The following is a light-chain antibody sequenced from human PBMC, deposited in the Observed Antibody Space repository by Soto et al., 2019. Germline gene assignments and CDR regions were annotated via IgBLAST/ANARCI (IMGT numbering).Light chain of an antibody. CDR3: SSYAATYHRYL. CDR2: EVS. CDR1: SSDVGAYNY. Sequence: QSVLTQPPSASGSPGQSVTISCTGTSSDVGAYNYVSWYQQHPGKAPKLMIYEVSKRPSGVPDRFSGSKSGNTASLTVSGLQAEDEADYYCSSYAATYHRYLFGTGTTVTVL. J-gene: IGLJ1*01. V-gene: IGLV2-8*01.